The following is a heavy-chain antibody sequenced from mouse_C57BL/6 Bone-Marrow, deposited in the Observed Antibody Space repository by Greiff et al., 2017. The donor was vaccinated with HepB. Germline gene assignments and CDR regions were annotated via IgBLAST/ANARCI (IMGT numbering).Heavy chain of an antibody. J-gene: IGHJ2*01. CDR2: IYPGDGDT. D-gene: IGHD3-2*02. V-gene: IGHV1-82*01. Sequence: QVQLKQSGPELVKPGASVKISCKASGYAFSSSWMNWVKQRPGKGLEWIGRIYPGDGDTNYNGKFKGKATLTADKSSSTAYMQRSSLTSEDSAVYCCAREDSSGAYFDYWGQGTTLTVSS. CDR3: AREDSSGAYFDY. CDR1: GYAFSSSW.